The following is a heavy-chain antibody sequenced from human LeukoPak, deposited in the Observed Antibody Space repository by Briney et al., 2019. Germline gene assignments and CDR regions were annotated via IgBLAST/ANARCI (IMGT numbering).Heavy chain of an antibody. CDR3: AREGDSSVYYDY. Sequence: SETLSLTCAVYRGSFSGYYWSWIRQPPGKGLEWIGEIHHSGSTNYNPCLKSRVTISVDTSKNQFSLKLSSVTAADTAVYYCAREGDSSVYYDYWGQGTLVTVSS. CDR1: RGSFSGYY. D-gene: IGHD3-22*01. J-gene: IGHJ4*02. CDR2: IHHSGST. V-gene: IGHV4-34*01.